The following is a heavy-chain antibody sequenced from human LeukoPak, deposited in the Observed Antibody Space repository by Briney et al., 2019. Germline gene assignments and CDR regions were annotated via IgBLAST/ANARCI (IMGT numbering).Heavy chain of an antibody. Sequence: PGRSLRLSCAASGFTFSSYGMHWVRQAPGKGLEWVAVISYDGSNKYYADSVKGRFTISRDNSKNTLYLQMNSLRAEDTAVYYCANLPYCSGGSCYWFDPWGQGTLVTVSS. V-gene: IGHV3-30*18. D-gene: IGHD2-15*01. CDR1: GFTFSSYG. CDR3: ANLPYCSGGSCYWFDP. J-gene: IGHJ5*02. CDR2: ISYDGSNK.